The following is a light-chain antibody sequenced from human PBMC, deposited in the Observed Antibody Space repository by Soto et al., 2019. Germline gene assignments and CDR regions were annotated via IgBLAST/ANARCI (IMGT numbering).Light chain of an antibody. Sequence: EIGMTQSRATLSVSPGERATLSCRASQSVSSNLAWYQQKPGQAPRLLIYDAATRATSIPARFSGSGSGTEFTLTISSLQSEDFAVYYCQQYNNWPPMYTFGQGTKLEIK. CDR2: DAA. V-gene: IGKV3-15*01. CDR3: QQYNNWPPMYT. J-gene: IGKJ2*01. CDR1: QSVSSN.